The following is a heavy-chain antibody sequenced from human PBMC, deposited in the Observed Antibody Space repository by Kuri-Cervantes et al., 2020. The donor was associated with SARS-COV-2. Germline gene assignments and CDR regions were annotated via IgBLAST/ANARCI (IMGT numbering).Heavy chain of an antibody. V-gene: IGHV3-23*01. J-gene: IGHJ4*02. D-gene: IGHD3-3*01. CDR2: ISGSGGST. CDR3: AKDLTIFGVAYYFDY. Sequence: ETLSLTCAASGFTFSSYAMSWVRQAPGKGLEWVSAISGSGGSTYYADSVKGRFTISRDNSKNTLYLQMNSLRAEDTAVYYCAKDLTIFGVAYYFDYWGQGTLVTVSS. CDR1: GFTFSSYA.